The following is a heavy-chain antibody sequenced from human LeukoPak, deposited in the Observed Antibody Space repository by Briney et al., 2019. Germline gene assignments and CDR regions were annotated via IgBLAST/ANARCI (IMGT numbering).Heavy chain of an antibody. CDR2: ISSSGRTI. D-gene: IGHD6-19*01. CDR3: ARVPLTSSGWYYFDY. Sequence: GGSLRLSCAASGFTFSDYYMSWIRQAPGKGLEWVSYISSSGRTIYYGDLVKGRLTISRDNAKNSLYLQMNSLRAEDTAVYYCARVPLTSSGWYYFDYWGQGTLVTVSS. J-gene: IGHJ4*02. V-gene: IGHV3-11*04. CDR1: GFTFSDYY.